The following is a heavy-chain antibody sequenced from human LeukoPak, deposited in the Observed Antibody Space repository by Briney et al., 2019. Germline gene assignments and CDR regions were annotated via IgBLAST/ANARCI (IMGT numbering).Heavy chain of an antibody. J-gene: IGHJ4*02. D-gene: IGHD2/OR15-2a*01. CDR2: ISDSVGRT. CDR3: AKRGVVIRVILVGFHKEANYFDF. CDR1: GITLSNYG. Sequence: AGGSLRLSCAVSGITLSNYGISWVRQAPGKGLERVAGISDSVGRTNYADSVKGRFTISRDNPKNTLYLQMNSLRAEDTAVYFCAKRGVVIRVILVGFHKEANYFDFWGQGTLVTVSS. V-gene: IGHV3-23*01.